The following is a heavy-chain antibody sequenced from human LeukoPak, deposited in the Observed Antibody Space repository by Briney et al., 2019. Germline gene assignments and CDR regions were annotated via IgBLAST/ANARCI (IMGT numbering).Heavy chain of an antibody. J-gene: IGHJ6*03. D-gene: IGHD5-18*01. Sequence: GGSLRLSWAASGFTFSSYAMHWVRQAPGKGLEWVAVISYDGSNKYYADSVKGRFTISRDNSKNTPYLQMNSLRAEDTAVYYCARDHGYSYESYYYYYMDVWGKGTTVTVSS. CDR1: GFTFSSYA. CDR2: ISYDGSNK. V-gene: IGHV3-30*01. CDR3: ARDHGYSYESYYYYYMDV.